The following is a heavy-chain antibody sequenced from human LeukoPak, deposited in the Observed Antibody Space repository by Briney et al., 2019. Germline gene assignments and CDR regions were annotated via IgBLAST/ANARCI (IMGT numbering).Heavy chain of an antibody. D-gene: IGHD3-22*01. V-gene: IGHV3-48*01. J-gene: IGHJ6*03. CDR1: GFTFSSYS. CDR3: ARGYYYDSSGYSSYRSYYYMDV. Sequence: GGSLRLSCAASGFTFSSYSMNWVRQAPGKGLEWVSYISSSSSTIYYADSVKGRFTISRDKAKNSLYLQMNSLRAEDTAVYYCARGYYYDSSGYSSYRSYYYMDVWGKGTTVTVSS. CDR2: ISSSSSTI.